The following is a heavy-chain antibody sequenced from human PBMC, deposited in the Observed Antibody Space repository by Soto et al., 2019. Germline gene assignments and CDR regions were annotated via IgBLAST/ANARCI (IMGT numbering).Heavy chain of an antibody. V-gene: IGHV3-48*03. CDR2: ISPIGGTI. CDR1: GFSFSDYE. Sequence: PGGSLRLSCAASGFSFSDYEMNWVRQAPGKGLEWVSYISPIGGTIYYADSVKGRFTNSRDNTKSSLFLQMDSLRAEDTAVYYCAREGSDYYSDAFDIWGQGTVVTVSS. D-gene: IGHD2-21*01. CDR3: AREGSDYYSDAFDI. J-gene: IGHJ3*02.